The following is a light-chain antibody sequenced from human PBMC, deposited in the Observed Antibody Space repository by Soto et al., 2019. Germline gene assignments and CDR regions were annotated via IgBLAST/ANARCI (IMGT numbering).Light chain of an antibody. CDR1: QSVSSNY. V-gene: IGKV3-20*01. CDR3: QQYGSSLYT. Sequence: EIVLTQSPGTLSLSPGERATLSCRAGQSVSSNYLAWYQQKPGQAPRLLIYGASSRATGIPDRFSGSGSGTDFTLTISRLEPEDFAVYYCQQYGSSLYTFGPGTKLEIK. J-gene: IGKJ2*01. CDR2: GAS.